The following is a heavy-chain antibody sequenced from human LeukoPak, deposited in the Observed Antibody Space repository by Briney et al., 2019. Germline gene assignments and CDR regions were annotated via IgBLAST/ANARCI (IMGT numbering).Heavy chain of an antibody. Sequence: GGSLRLSCAASGFTVSRNYMTWVRQAPGKGLEWVSVIYSNNSTYYADSVKGRFTISRDSSKNTLYLQMNSLRVEDTAIYYCAGGITMMIVAPGYWGQGTLVTVSS. D-gene: IGHD3-22*01. CDR1: GFTVSRNY. J-gene: IGHJ4*02. CDR2: IYSNNST. CDR3: AGGITMMIVAPGY. V-gene: IGHV3-53*01.